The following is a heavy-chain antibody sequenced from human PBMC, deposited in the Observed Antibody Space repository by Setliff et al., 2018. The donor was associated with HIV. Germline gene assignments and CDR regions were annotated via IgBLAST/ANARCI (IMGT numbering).Heavy chain of an antibody. V-gene: IGHV4-59*11. CDR3: ARLVSSSSKFDS. CDR1: GGSISSHY. J-gene: IGHJ4*02. D-gene: IGHD6-6*01. CDR2: IYYSGST. Sequence: SETLSLTCTVSGGSISSHYWSWIRQPPGKGLEWIGYIYYSGSTNYNPSLKSRVTISVHTSKNQFSLKLSSVTAADTAVYYCARLVSSSSKFDSWGQGTLVTVS.